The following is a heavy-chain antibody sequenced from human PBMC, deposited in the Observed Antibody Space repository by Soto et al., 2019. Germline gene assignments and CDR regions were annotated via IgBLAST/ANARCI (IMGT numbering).Heavy chain of an antibody. Sequence: QVHLVQSGAEVKKPGASVKVSCKVSGYTLTKLSMHWVRQAPGKGLEWMGGLDHEDGDTIYAQNFQGRVTMTEDTSTDTAYMEVSRLTSAATAVYYCVYGMDVWGQGTTVIVSS. CDR1: GYTLTKLS. V-gene: IGHV1-24*01. CDR3: VYGMDV. CDR2: LDHEDGDT. J-gene: IGHJ6*02.